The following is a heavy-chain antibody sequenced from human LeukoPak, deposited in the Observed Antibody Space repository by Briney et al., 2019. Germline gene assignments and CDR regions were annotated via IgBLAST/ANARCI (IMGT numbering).Heavy chain of an antibody. J-gene: IGHJ4*02. V-gene: IGHV3-23*01. CDR3: ARDTYYYDSSGPY. CDR2: ISGSGGST. Sequence: PGGSLRLACAASGVTCSSYAMSWVRQAPGKGLEWVSAISGSGGSTYYADSVKGRFTISRDNSKNTLYLQMNSLRAEDTAVYYCARDTYYYDSSGPYWGQGTLVTVSS. D-gene: IGHD3-22*01. CDR1: GVTCSSYA.